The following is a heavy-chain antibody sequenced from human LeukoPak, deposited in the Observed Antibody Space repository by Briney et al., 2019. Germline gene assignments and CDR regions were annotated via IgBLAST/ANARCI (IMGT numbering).Heavy chain of an antibody. D-gene: IGHD3-10*01. V-gene: IGHV4-39*01. J-gene: IGHJ5*02. Sequence: SETLSLTCTVSGGSISSNSYYWGWIRQPPGKGLDWIGSIYYSGTTYYNPSLKSRVTISVDTSKNQFSLKLSSVTAADTAVYYCARHSFTIVRGLFITGFWFDPWGQGTLVTVSS. CDR2: IYYSGTT. CDR3: ARHSFTIVRGLFITGFWFDP. CDR1: GGSISSNSYY.